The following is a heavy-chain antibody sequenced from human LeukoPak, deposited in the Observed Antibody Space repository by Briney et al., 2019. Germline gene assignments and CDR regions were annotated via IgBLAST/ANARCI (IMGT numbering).Heavy chain of an antibody. V-gene: IGHV1-18*01. Sequence: GASVKVSCKASGYIFSSYDVSWVRQAPGQGLEWMGRISAYNGNTNYAEKFQGRVTITADKSTSTAYMELSSLRSEDTAVYYCARDLDSRYSSGWGAFDYWGQGTLVTVSS. D-gene: IGHD6-19*01. CDR3: ARDLDSRYSSGWGAFDY. CDR2: ISAYNGNT. J-gene: IGHJ4*02. CDR1: GYIFSSYD.